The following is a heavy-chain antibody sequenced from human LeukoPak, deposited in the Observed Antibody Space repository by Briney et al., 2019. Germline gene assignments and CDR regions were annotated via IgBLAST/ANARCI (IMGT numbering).Heavy chain of an antibody. V-gene: IGHV4-34*01. CDR3: AENSGDAFDFSR. Sequence: SGTLSVTCAGYGGSLSGYLWSWIRQPPGKGLEWIGDINHCGSTNYNPSLKSRVTISVDTSKNQFYLKLSSVTAADTAVYYCAENSGDAFDFSRWGQGTLVTVSS. D-gene: IGHD5-12*01. J-gene: IGHJ4*02. CDR1: GGSLSGYL. CDR2: INHCGST.